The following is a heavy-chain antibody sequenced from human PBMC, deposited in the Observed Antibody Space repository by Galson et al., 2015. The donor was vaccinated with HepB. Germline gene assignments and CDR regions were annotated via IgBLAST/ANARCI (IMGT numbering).Heavy chain of an antibody. D-gene: IGHD1-14*01. CDR3: AKGEPTVRTFFQD. Sequence: SLRLSCAASGFIFSTYGIHWVRQAPGKGLEWVAGISHDGNNKYYAASVRGRFTITRDNSKNTLYLEVYSLSSDDAAMYHCAKGEPTVRTFFQDWGQGTLVTVSS. CDR1: GFIFSTYG. CDR2: ISHDGNNK. J-gene: IGHJ1*01. V-gene: IGHV3-30*18.